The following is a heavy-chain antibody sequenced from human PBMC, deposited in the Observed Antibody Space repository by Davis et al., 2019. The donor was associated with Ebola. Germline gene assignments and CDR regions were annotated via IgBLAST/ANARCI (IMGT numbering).Heavy chain of an antibody. Sequence: PGGSLRLSCAASGFTFSNYAMSWVRQAPGGGLEWVSGISASGADIKYADSVRGRFSISRDDSKNTLYLQMDSLRAEDTAVYYCAKVGGRSSSDLFFFDSWGQGILVTVSS. J-gene: IGHJ4*02. V-gene: IGHV3-23*01. CDR2: ISASGADI. D-gene: IGHD6-6*01. CDR1: GFTFSNYA. CDR3: AKVGGRSSSDLFFFDS.